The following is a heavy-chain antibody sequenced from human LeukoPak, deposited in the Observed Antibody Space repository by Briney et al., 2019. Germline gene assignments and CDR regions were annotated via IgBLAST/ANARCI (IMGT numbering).Heavy chain of an antibody. V-gene: IGHV3-48*01. CDR1: GFTFSSYS. CDR2: ISSSSSTI. D-gene: IGHD3-22*01. Sequence: PGGSLRLSCAASGFTFSSYSMNWVRQAPGKGLEWVSYISSSSSTIYYAGSVKGRFTISRDNAKNSLYLQMNSLRAEDTAVYYCARLRPPSSGYYYAFDYWGQGTLVTVSS. J-gene: IGHJ4*02. CDR3: ARLRPPSSGYYYAFDY.